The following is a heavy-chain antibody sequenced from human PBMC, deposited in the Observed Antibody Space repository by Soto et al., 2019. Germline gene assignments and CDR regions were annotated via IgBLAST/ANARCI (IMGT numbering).Heavy chain of an antibody. CDR3: AKGRQQWLLFREHYYYGMDV. D-gene: IGHD6-19*01. Sequence: PGGSLRLSCAASGFTFSSYAMSWVRQAPGKGLEWVSAISGSGGSTYYADSVKGRFTISRDNSKNTLYLQMNSLRAEDTAVYYCAKGRQQWLLFREHYYYGMDVWGQGTTVTVSS. CDR1: GFTFSSYA. CDR2: ISGSGGST. V-gene: IGHV3-23*01. J-gene: IGHJ6*02.